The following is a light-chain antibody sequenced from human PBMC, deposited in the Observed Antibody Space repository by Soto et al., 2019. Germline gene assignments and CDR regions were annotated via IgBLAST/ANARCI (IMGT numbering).Light chain of an antibody. Sequence: ETVLTQSPDTLSFSPGDRATLSCRASQSVTGNSLAWYQQKPGQAPRLLISDASTRATGIPDRFSGSGSGTDFTLTISRLEPEDFAVYYCQQYGTAPRTFGQGTKVDIK. J-gene: IGKJ1*01. CDR1: QSVTGNS. CDR2: DAS. V-gene: IGKV3-20*01. CDR3: QQYGTAPRT.